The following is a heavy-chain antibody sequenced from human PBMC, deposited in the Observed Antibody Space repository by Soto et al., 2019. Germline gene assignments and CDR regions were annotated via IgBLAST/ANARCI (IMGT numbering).Heavy chain of an antibody. J-gene: IGHJ5*02. CDR2: IYYSGNT. CDR1: GGSISSGGYY. CDR3: AAGDYEGWFDP. Sequence: QVQLQESGPGLVKPSQTLSLTCTVSGGSISSGGYYWSWIRQHPGKSLEWIGYIYYSGNTYYNPPLKSRVTISVDTSKNQFSLKLSSVTAADTAVYYCAAGDYEGWFDPWGQGTLVTVSS. D-gene: IGHD4-17*01. V-gene: IGHV4-31*03.